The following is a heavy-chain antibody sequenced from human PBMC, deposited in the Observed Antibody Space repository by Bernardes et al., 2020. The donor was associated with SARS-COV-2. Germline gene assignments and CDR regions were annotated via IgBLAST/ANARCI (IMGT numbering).Heavy chain of an antibody. J-gene: IGHJ5*02. CDR1: GYTFTSYG. Sequence: ASVKVSCKASGYTFTSYGISWVRQAPGQGLEWMGWISAYNGNTNYAQKLQGRVTMTTDTSTSTAYMELRSLRSDDTAVYYCARDSPRILPQNWFDPWGQGTLVTVSS. D-gene: IGHD3-10*01. CDR2: ISAYNGNT. V-gene: IGHV1-18*01. CDR3: ARDSPRILPQNWFDP.